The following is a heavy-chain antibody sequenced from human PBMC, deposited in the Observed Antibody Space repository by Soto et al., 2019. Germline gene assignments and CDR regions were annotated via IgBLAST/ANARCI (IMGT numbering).Heavy chain of an antibody. J-gene: IGHJ6*04. CDR1: GGSISSSSYY. CDR3: ARRGGATILTYCYYGMDV. V-gene: IGHV4-39*01. D-gene: IGHD5-12*01. Sequence: PSETLSLTCTVSGGSISSSSYYWGWIRQPPGKGLEWIGSIYYSGSTYYNPSLKSRVTISVDTSKNQFSLKLSSVTAADTAVYYCARRGGATILTYCYYGMDVWGNVTTGTVSS. CDR2: IYYSGST.